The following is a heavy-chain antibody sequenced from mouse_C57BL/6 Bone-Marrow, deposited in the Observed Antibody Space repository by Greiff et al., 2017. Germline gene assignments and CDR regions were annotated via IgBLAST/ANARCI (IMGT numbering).Heavy chain of an antibody. D-gene: IGHD1-1*01. CDR2: ISYDGSN. J-gene: IGHJ1*03. CDR3: ARVTTVVAKWYFDV. Sequence: EVQLQESGPGLVKPSQSLSLTCSVTGYSITSGYYWNWIRQFPGNKLEWMGYISYDGSNNYNPSLKNRISITRDTSKNQFFLKLNSVTTEDTATYYCARVTTVVAKWYFDVWGTGTTVTVSS. V-gene: IGHV3-6*01. CDR1: GYSITSGYY.